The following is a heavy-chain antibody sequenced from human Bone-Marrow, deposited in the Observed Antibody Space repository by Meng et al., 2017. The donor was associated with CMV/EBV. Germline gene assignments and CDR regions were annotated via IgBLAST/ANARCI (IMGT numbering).Heavy chain of an antibody. CDR2: IYYSGST. J-gene: IGHJ4*02. Sequence: ISSGDYYWSWIRQPPGKGLEWIGYIYYSGSTYYNPSLKSRVTISVDTSKNQFSLKLSSVTAADTAVYYCAREAYYYDSSSYYGYFDYWGQGTLVTVSS. V-gene: IGHV4-30-4*01. CDR3: AREAYYYDSSSYYGYFDY. D-gene: IGHD3-22*01. CDR1: ISSGDYY.